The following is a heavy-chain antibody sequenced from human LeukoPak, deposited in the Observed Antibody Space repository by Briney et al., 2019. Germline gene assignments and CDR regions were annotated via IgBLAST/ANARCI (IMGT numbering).Heavy chain of an antibody. V-gene: IGHV3-23*01. CDR2: ISASGGST. D-gene: IGHD2-21*02. CDR1: GFTFSSYT. Sequence: GGSLRLSCAASGFTFSSYTMSWVRQAPGKGLEWVSAISASGGSTYNADSVKGRFTISRDNSKNTLSLQMNSLRAEDTAVYYCARSWVTAMGDAFDIWGQGTMVIVSS. J-gene: IGHJ3*02. CDR3: ARSWVTAMGDAFDI.